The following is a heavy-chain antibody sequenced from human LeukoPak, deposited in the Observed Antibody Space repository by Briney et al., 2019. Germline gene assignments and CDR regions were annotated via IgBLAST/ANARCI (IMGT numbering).Heavy chain of an antibody. J-gene: IGHJ4*02. CDR1: GYTFTGYY. D-gene: IGHD2-21*02. CDR3: ARDGPLVVTKKYY. CDR2: INPNSGGT. Sequence: ASVKVSCKASGYTFTGYYMHWVRQAPGQGLEWMGCINPNSGGTNYAQRFQGRVTMTRSTSISTAYMELSSLRSDDTAVYYCARDGPLVVTKKYYWGQGTLVTVSS. V-gene: IGHV1-2*02.